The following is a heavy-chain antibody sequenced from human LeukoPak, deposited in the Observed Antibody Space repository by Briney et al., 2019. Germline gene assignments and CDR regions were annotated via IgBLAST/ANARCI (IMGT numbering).Heavy chain of an antibody. CDR1: GGSISSYY. J-gene: IGHJ4*02. D-gene: IGHD5-12*01. V-gene: IGHV4-59*01. CDR2: IYYSGST. Sequence: SETLSLTCTVSGGSISSYYWSWIRQPPGKGLEWIGYIYYSGSTNYNPSLKSRVTISVDTSKNQFSLKLSSVTAADTAVYYCARFISGYTFDYWGQGTLVTVSS. CDR3: ARFISGYTFDY.